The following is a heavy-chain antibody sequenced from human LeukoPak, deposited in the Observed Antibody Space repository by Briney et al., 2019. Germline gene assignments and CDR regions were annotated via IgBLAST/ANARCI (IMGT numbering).Heavy chain of an antibody. CDR2: ISAYNGNT. V-gene: IGHV1-18*01. CDR3: ARRGFGELVYYYYYGMDV. J-gene: IGHJ6*02. Sequence: SVTVSCKAAGYTFTIYGSSWVRHGPGQGLEWMGWISAYNGNTNYGQKLQGRVTMTTDTSTSTAYMELRSLRSDDTAVYYCARRGFGELVYYYYYGMDVWGQGTTVTVSS. CDR1: GYTFTIYG. D-gene: IGHD3-10*01.